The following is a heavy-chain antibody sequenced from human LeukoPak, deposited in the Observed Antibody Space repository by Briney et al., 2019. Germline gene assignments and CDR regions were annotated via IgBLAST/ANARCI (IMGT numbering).Heavy chain of an antibody. Sequence: SETLSLTCAVYGGSFSGYYWSWIRQPPGKGLEWIGEINHSGSTNYNPSLKSRVTISVDTSKNQFSLKLSSVTAADMAVYYCARGLVVVPDRRYGMDVWGQGTTVTVSS. CDR2: INHSGST. J-gene: IGHJ6*02. CDR1: GGSFSGYY. D-gene: IGHD2-2*01. CDR3: ARGLVVVPDRRYGMDV. V-gene: IGHV4-34*01.